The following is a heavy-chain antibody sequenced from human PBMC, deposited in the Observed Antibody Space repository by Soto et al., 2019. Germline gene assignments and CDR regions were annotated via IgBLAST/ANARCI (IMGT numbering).Heavy chain of an antibody. V-gene: IGHV1-69*06. Sequence: VASVKVSCKASGGTFSSYAISWVRQAPGQGLEWMGGIIPIFGTANYAQKFQGRVTITADKSTSTAYMELSSLRSEDTAVYYCARYWQWLGYNWFDPWGQGTLVTVSS. CDR1: GGTFSSYA. CDR3: ARYWQWLGYNWFDP. J-gene: IGHJ5*02. D-gene: IGHD6-19*01. CDR2: IIPIFGTA.